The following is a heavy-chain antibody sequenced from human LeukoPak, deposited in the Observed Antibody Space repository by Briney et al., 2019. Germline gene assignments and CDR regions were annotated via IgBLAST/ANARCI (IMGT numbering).Heavy chain of an antibody. J-gene: IGHJ4*02. V-gene: IGHV3-23*01. CDR1: GFTFSSHA. D-gene: IGHD3-10*01. CDR2: IGGSGKNT. CDR3: AKDLETINPTMD. Sequence: PGGSLRLSCAASGFTFSSHAMSWVRQAPGKGLEWVSSIGGSGKNTFYADAVKGRFTISRDNSKGTLYLQMNSLRAEDTAVYYCAKDLETINPTMDWGQGTLVTVSS.